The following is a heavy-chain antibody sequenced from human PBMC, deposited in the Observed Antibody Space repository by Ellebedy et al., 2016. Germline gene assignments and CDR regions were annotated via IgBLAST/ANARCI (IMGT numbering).Heavy chain of an antibody. J-gene: IGHJ4*02. Sequence: GGSLRLSCAASGFTFSNAWMNWVRQAPGKGLEWVGRIKSKTDGGAADYAARVKGRFTISRDDSKNTLYLQMNSLKTEDTAVYFCTTVYRYNYDSVWGQGTLVTVSS. D-gene: IGHD5-18*01. CDR2: IKSKTDGGAA. CDR1: GFTFSNAW. V-gene: IGHV3-15*01. CDR3: TTVYRYNYDSV.